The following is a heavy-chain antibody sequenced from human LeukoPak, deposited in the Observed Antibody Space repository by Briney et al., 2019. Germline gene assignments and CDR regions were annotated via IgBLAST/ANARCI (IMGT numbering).Heavy chain of an antibody. CDR2: VTAGGDIT. CDR3: ATVLSTTVTTTFDY. D-gene: IGHD4-17*01. Sequence: SGGSLRLSCAASGFTFSSIAMSWVRKAPGKGLEWVSAVTAGGDITYYTDSGKGRFSISRDNSKNTLYLQLNSLRAEDTAVYYCATVLSTTVTTTFDYWGQGTLVAVSS. V-gene: IGHV3-23*01. CDR1: GFTFSSIA. J-gene: IGHJ4*02.